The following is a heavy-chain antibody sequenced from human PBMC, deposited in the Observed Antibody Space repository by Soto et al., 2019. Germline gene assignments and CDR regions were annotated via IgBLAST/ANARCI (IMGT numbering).Heavy chain of an antibody. CDR1: GGSINSGSYH. J-gene: IGHJ5*02. V-gene: IGHV4-31*03. CDR3: ARGTGVYRFDP. D-gene: IGHD6-13*01. Sequence: QVQLQESGPGLVKTSETLSLTCTFSGGSINSGSYHWTWIRQLPGKGLEYIGYIFDRGTAFYNPSLKGRGTISADTAKNQLSLKLTSVTAADTALYHCARGTGVYRFDPCGQGTLVTVSA. CDR2: IFDRGTA.